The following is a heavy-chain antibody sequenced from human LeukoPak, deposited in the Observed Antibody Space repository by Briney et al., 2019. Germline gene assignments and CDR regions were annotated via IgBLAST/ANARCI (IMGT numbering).Heavy chain of an antibody. CDR3: AKDKYDGSARAFDI. V-gene: IGHV3-23*01. J-gene: IGHJ3*02. D-gene: IGHD1-26*01. CDR1: GGSFSGYY. CDR2: ISSRRGDT. Sequence: PSETLSLTCAVYGGSFSGYYWSWVRQAPGKGLEWVSAISSRRGDTYYADSVRGRFTISRDISKSTLYLQMSSLRAEDTAIYYCAKDKYDGSARAFDIWGQGTLVTVSS.